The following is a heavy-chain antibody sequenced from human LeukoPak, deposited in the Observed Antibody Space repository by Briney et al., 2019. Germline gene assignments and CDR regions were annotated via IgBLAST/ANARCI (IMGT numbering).Heavy chain of an antibody. CDR3: AIPPGYCSSTSCYRDAFDI. CDR2: IKQDGSEK. D-gene: IGHD2-2*03. CDR1: GFTFSSYW. Sequence: GGSLRLSCAASGFTFSSYWMSWVRQAPGKGLEWVANIKQDGSEKYYVDSVKGRFTISRDDAKNSLYLQMNSLRAEDTAVYYCAIPPGYCSSTSCYRDAFDIWGQGTMVTVSS. J-gene: IGHJ3*02. V-gene: IGHV3-7*01.